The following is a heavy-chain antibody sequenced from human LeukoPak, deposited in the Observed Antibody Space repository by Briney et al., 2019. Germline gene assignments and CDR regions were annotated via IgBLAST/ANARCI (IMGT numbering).Heavy chain of an antibody. Sequence: PGGSLRLSCAASGFTFDDYGMSWVRQAPGKGLEWVSGINWNGGSTGYADSVKGRFTISRDNAKNSLYLQMNSLRAEDTALYYCARDNEDYVRGYNWFDPWGQGTLVTVSS. CDR3: ARDNEDYVRGYNWFDP. CDR2: INWNGGST. D-gene: IGHD4-17*01. J-gene: IGHJ5*02. CDR1: GFTFDDYG. V-gene: IGHV3-20*04.